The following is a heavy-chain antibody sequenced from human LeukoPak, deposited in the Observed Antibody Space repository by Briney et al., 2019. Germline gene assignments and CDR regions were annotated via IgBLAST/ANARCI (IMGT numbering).Heavy chain of an antibody. D-gene: IGHD3-10*01. V-gene: IGHV3-23*01. CDR1: GFTFSSYG. J-gene: IGHJ4*02. CDR2: ISGSGDST. CDR3: ANYRSRFGESNPQYFDY. Sequence: GGSLRLSCAASGFTFSSYGMSWVRQAPGKGLEWVSAISGSGDSTYYADSVKGRFTISRDNSKNTLYLQMNSLRAEDTAVYYCANYRSRFGESNPQYFDYWGQGTLVTVSS.